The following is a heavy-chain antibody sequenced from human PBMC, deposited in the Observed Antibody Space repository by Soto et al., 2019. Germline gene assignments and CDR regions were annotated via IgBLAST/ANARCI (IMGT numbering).Heavy chain of an antibody. CDR1: GESMRIYV. J-gene: IGHJ6*04. CDR3: ARDRCLGTYNRVADSASGMAV. Sequence: GFPVKGARKTAGESMRIYVVSWVRQAHGGGLEWMGGIIPIFGTSNYAQKCQGRVTITAAESTNTAYMELSSLTSEATAVYYCARDRCLGTYNRVADSASGMAVWSKGTT. CDR2: IIPIFGTS. D-gene: IGHD3-10*02. V-gene: IGHV1-69*13.